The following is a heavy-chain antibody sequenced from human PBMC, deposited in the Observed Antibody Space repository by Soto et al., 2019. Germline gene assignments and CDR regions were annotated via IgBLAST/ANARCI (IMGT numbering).Heavy chain of an antibody. J-gene: IGHJ1*01. CDR2: ISYDGSNK. CDR1: GFTFSSYG. CDR3: AKANFQH. Sequence: QVQLVESGGGVVQPGRSLRLSCAASGFTFSSYGMHWVRQAPGKGLEWVAVISYDGSNKYYADSVKGRFTISRDNSKNTLYLQMNSLRAEDTAVYYCAKANFQHWGQGTLVTVSS. V-gene: IGHV3-30*18.